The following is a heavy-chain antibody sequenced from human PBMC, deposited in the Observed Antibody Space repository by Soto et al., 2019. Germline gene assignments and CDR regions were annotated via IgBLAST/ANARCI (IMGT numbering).Heavy chain of an antibody. V-gene: IGHV3-30-3*01. CDR3: ARDQGYSYGGVDY. J-gene: IGHJ4*02. CDR1: GFTFSSYA. CDR2: ISYDGSNK. Sequence: QVQLVESGGGVVQPGRSLRLSCAASGFTFSSYAMHWVRQAPGKGLEWVAVISYDGSNKYYADSVKGRFTISRDNSKNMLYLEMNSLRAEDTAVYYCARDQGYSYGGVDYWGQGTLVTVSS. D-gene: IGHD5-18*01.